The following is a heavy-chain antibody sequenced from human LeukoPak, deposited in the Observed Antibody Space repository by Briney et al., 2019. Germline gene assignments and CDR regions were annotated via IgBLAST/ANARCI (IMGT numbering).Heavy chain of an antibody. J-gene: IGHJ4*02. Sequence: PGGSLRLSCAASGFTFDDYAMHWVRQAPGKGLEWVSGISWNGGTIGYADSLKGRFTISRDNAKNSLYLQMHSLRAEDTALYYCAKDEQAAAGKPLDYWGQGTLVTVSS. CDR3: AKDEQAAAGKPLDY. CDR1: GFTFDDYA. CDR2: ISWNGGTI. D-gene: IGHD6-13*01. V-gene: IGHV3-9*01.